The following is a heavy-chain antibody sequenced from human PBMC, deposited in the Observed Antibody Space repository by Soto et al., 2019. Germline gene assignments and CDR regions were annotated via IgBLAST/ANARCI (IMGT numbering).Heavy chain of an antibody. D-gene: IGHD3-22*01. CDR2: TIPIFGTA. J-gene: IGHJ5*02. CDR1: GGTFSSYA. CDR3: AGGGGYYYDSSGYDNWCDP. V-gene: IGHV1-69*01. Sequence: QVQLVQSGAEVKKPGSSVKVSCKASGGTFSSYAISWVRQAPGQGLEGMGGTIPIFGTANYAQKFQGRVTITADESTSTAYMELSSLRSEDTAVYYCAGGGGYYYDSSGYDNWCDPWGQGTLVTVSS.